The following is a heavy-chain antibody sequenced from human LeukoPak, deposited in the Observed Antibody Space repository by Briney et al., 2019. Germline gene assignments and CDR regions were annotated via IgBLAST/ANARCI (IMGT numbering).Heavy chain of an antibody. Sequence: GGSLRLSCAASGFTFSSYAMSWVRQAPGKGLEWVANIKQDGSEKYYVDSVKGRFTISRDNAKNSLYLQMNSLRAEDTAVYYCARGTFDYWGQGTLVTVSS. CDR1: GFTFSSYA. CDR3: ARGTFDY. CDR2: IKQDGSEK. V-gene: IGHV3-7*01. J-gene: IGHJ4*02.